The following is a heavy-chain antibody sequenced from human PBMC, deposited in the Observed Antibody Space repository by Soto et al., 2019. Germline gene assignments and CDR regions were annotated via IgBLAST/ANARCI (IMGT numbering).Heavy chain of an antibody. Sequence: EVQLVESGGGLVKPGGSLRLSCAASGFTFSNAWMSWVRQAPGKGLEWVGRIKSKTDGGTTDYAAPVKGRFTISRDDSKNTLYLQMTSLKTEDTAVYYCTKSIVGATDYYYYYGMDVWGQGTTVTVSS. V-gene: IGHV3-15*01. CDR2: IKSKTDGGTT. CDR1: GFTFSNAW. CDR3: TKSIVGATDYYYYYGMDV. J-gene: IGHJ6*02. D-gene: IGHD1-26*01.